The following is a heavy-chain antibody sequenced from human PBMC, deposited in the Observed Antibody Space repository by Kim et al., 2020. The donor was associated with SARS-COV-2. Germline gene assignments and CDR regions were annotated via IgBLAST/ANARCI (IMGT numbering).Heavy chain of an antibody. V-gene: IGHV4-34*01. CDR2: INHSGST. CDR1: GGSFSGYY. J-gene: IGHJ6*02. Sequence: SETLSLTCAVYGGSFSGYYWSWIRQPPGKGLEWIGEINHSGSTNYNPSLKSRVTISVDTSKNQFSLKLSSVTAADTAVYYCARGRRAYYYYYGMDVWGQGTTVTVSS. CDR3: ARGRRAYYYYYGMDV.